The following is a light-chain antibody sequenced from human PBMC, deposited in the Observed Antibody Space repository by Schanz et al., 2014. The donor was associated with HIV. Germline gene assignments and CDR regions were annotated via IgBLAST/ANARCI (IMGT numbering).Light chain of an antibody. CDR3: SAYIRGSTLL. J-gene: IGLJ2*01. V-gene: IGLV2-14*03. CDR1: SSDFSRSDY. Sequence: SALTQPASVSGSPGRSVTISCTSTSSDFSRSDYVCWYQHHPGKAPKLLVYDVFVRPSGVSDRFSGSKSGNTASLTISGLQPEDGADYFCSAYIRGSTLLFGGGTKLTVL. CDR2: DVF.